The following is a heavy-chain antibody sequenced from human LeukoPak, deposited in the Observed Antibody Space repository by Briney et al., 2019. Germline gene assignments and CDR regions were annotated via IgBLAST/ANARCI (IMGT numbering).Heavy chain of an antibody. D-gene: IGHD5-24*01. CDR1: GFTFGDYV. V-gene: IGHV3-20*04. Sequence: GGSLSLFCAASGFTFGDYVMRWVRQAPGKGLEWVSSINWNGGNTAYADSVKGRFTISRDTAKDSLYLQLNSLRAEDTALYYCARDRGWLQYIDYWGQGTLVTVSS. CDR2: INWNGGNT. J-gene: IGHJ4*02. CDR3: ARDRGWLQYIDY.